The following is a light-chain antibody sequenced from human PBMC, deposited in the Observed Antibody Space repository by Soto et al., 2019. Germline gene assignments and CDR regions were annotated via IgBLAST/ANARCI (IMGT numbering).Light chain of an antibody. CDR1: QRISTY. V-gene: IGKV1-39*01. CDR3: QQSYSTLRT. J-gene: IGKJ1*01. Sequence: DVQMSQSPSSLSASVGDRVPITCRASQRISTYLHWFQQKPGKAPKLIIYAASNLQSGVPSRFSGSGSGTDFALTISSLQPEDVATYYCQQSYSTLRTLGQGTKVDIK. CDR2: AAS.